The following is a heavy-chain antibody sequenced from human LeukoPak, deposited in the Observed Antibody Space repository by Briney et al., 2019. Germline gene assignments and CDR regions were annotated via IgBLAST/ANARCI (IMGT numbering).Heavy chain of an antibody. CDR1: GYSISSDYY. J-gene: IGHJ3*02. Sequence: SETLSLTCTVSGYSISSDYYWGWIRQPPGRGLEWIGTIYHSGSTYYNPSLKSRVTISVDTSKNQFSLKLSSVTAADTAVYYCAREGFGVVIIDRGAFDIWGQGTMVTVSS. V-gene: IGHV4-38-2*02. CDR3: AREGFGVVIIDRGAFDI. CDR2: IYHSGST. D-gene: IGHD3-3*01.